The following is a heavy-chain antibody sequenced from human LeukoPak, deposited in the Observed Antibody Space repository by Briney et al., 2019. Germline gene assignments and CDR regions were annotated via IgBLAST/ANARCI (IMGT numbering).Heavy chain of an antibody. CDR2: ISPNSGTS. CDR1: GYTFTLYY. D-gene: IGHD6-19*01. J-gene: IGHJ4*02. CDR3: ARDRAGGIAVAGDY. V-gene: IGHV1-2*02. Sequence: GASVKVSCKTSGYTFTLYYVHWVRQAPGQGPEWMGFISPNSGTSKYVQKFQDRVTMTRDTSINTVYMELSGLRSDDTAVYYCARDRAGGIAVAGDYWGQGTLVTVSS.